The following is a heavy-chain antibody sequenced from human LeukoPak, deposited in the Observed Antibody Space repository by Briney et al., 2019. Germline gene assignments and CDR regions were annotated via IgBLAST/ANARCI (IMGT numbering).Heavy chain of an antibody. D-gene: IGHD3-9*01. CDR2: INHSGST. CDR1: GGSFSGYY. V-gene: IGHV4-34*01. CDR3: ATRYLRYFDWFLRGGFDY. Sequence: PSETLSLTCAVYGGSFSGYYWSWTRQPPGKGLEWIGEINHSGSTNYNPSLKSRVTISVDTSKNQFSLKLSSVTAADTAVYYCATRYLRYFDWFLRGGFDYWGQGTLVTVSS. J-gene: IGHJ4*02.